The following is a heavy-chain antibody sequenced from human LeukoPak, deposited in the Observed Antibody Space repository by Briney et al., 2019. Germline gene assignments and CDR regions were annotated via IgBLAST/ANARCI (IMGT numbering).Heavy chain of an antibody. J-gene: IGHJ6*03. D-gene: IGHD6-13*01. CDR1: GGSISSGGYY. CDR2: IYHSGST. CDR3: ARTYSSWSLKYYYMDV. V-gene: IGHV4-30-2*01. Sequence: SQTLSLTCTVSGGSISSGGYYWSWIRQPPGKGLEWIGYIYHSGSTYYNPSLKCRVTISVDRSKNQFSLKLSSVTAADTAVYYCARTYSSWSLKYYYMDVWGKGTTVTVSS.